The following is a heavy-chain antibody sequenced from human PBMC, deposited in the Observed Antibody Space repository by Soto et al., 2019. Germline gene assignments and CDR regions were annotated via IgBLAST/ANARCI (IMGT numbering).Heavy chain of an antibody. D-gene: IGHD2-21*01. CDR1: GDTIGRNA. CDR3: ATDGDLADYGY. CDR2: IIPMFPTT. J-gene: IGHJ4*02. Sequence: SLKVSCKASGDTIGRNATHWVRQDPGQGLEWMGGIIPMFPTTNYEQKFKGRLTIYADKTTGTAYMEMTSMRSEDTAVYYCATDGDLADYGYWGQGPLVTVSS. V-gene: IGHV1-69*06.